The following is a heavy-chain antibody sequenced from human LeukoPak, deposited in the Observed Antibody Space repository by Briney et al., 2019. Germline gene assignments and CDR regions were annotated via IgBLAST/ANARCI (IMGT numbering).Heavy chain of an antibody. V-gene: IGHV3-74*01. J-gene: IGHJ4*02. D-gene: IGHD6-6*01. CDR1: GFTFSSYW. CDR2: INSDGRTT. Sequence: QPGGSLTLSCAASGFTFSSYWMHWVCQAPGKGLVWVSRINSDGRTTTYADSVRGRFTISRDNAKNTLYLQMNSLRAEDTAVYYCAREYSSWFDYWGQGTLVSVSS. CDR3: AREYSSWFDY.